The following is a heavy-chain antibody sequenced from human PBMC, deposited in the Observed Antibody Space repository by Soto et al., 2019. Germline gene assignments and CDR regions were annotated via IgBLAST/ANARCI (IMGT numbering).Heavy chain of an antibody. V-gene: IGHV3-23*01. CDR2: INESGGTT. J-gene: IGHJ6*02. Sequence: EEQLLESGGGLVEPGGSLRLSCVASGFKFRSYGMAWVRQAPGKGLEWVSDINESGGTTNYADSVRGRFAISRDNSRNTLDLLMNSLRPEDTAVYYCVKDRATIFGVIWKYGMDVWGQGTLVTVSS. D-gene: IGHD3-3*01. CDR1: GFKFRSYG. CDR3: VKDRATIFGVIWKYGMDV.